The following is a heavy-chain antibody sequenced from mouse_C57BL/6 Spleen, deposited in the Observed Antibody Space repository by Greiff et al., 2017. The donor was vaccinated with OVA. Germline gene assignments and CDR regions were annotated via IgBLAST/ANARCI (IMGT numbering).Heavy chain of an antibody. J-gene: IGHJ2*01. CDR1: GFSLTSYG. V-gene: IGHV2-2*01. Sequence: VKLVESGPGLVQSSQSLSITCTVSGFSLTSYGVHWVRQSPGKGLEWLGVIWSGGSTDFNAAFISRLSISRDNSKSRVFFKMNSLQAYDTAIYYCARTGFDYWGQGTTLTVSS. CDR2: IWSGGST. CDR3: ARTGFDY.